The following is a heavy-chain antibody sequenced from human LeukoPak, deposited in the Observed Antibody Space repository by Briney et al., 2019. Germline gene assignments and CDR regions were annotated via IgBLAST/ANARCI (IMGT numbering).Heavy chain of an antibody. CDR1: GGSISSYY. Sequence: SETLSLTCTVSGGSISSYYWSWIRQPPGKGLEWIGYIYYSGSTNYNPSLKSRVTISVDTSKNQFSLKLNSVTAADTAVYYCARPSGSYYLEAFDIWGQGTIVTVSS. J-gene: IGHJ3*02. CDR2: IYYSGST. CDR3: ARPSGSYYLEAFDI. V-gene: IGHV4-59*08. D-gene: IGHD1-26*01.